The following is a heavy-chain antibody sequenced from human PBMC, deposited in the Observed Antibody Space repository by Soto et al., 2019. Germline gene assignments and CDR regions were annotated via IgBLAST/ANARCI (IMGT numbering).Heavy chain of an antibody. CDR1: GGSINNYY. CDR3: ARWGDTAGISLPAFDM. J-gene: IGHJ3*02. CDR2: IHHSGGS. Sequence: SETLSLTCTVSGGSINNYYWSWIRQPPGKGLEWIGFIHHSGGSKFNPSLKSRLSMSVDTSKNQYSLRLNFVTAADTAIYYCARWGDTAGISLPAFDMWGRGAMVT. D-gene: IGHD2-21*02. V-gene: IGHV4-4*09.